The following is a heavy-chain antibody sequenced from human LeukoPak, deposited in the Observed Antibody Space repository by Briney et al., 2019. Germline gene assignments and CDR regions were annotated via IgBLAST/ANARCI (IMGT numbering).Heavy chain of an antibody. Sequence: GGSLRLSCAASGFTLSSYGMHGVREAPGKGGEGGAFIRYEGSNKYYADSVNGRFTISRDNSKNTLYLQMNSLRAEDTAVYYCAKAGLQPLDYWGQGTLVTVSS. J-gene: IGHJ4*02. D-gene: IGHD4-11*01. V-gene: IGHV3-30*02. CDR1: GFTLSSYG. CDR2: IRYEGSNK. CDR3: AKAGLQPLDY.